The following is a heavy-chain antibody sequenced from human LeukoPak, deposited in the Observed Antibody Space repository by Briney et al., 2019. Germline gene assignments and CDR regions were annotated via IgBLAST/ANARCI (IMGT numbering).Heavy chain of an antibody. Sequence: GGSLRLSCAASGFTFSHNGMNWVRQTPGAGLEWVAVIWTDGSDKYYAKSVKGRFTISGDNSKNFVFLQMNSLRAEATAVYYCAKDAQRCFDYINSRQNGGRGTVVSVSS. J-gene: IGHJ4*02. D-gene: IGHD3-9*01. CDR1: GFTFSHNG. CDR3: AKDAQRCFDYINSRQN. CDR2: IWTDGSDK. V-gene: IGHV3-33*06.